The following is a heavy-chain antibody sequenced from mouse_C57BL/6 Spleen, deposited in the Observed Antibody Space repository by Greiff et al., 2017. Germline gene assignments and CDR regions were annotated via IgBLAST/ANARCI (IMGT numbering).Heavy chain of an antibody. V-gene: IGHV5-4*01. CDR3: ARDRGKNSGNYEGFAY. CDR1: GFTFSSYA. D-gene: IGHD2-1*01. J-gene: IGHJ3*01. Sequence: EVKVEESGGGLVKPGGSLKLSCAASGFTFSSYAMSWVRQTPEKRLEWVATISDGGSYTYYPDNVKGRFTISRDNAKNNLYLQMSHLKSEDTAMYYCARDRGKNSGNYEGFAYWGQGTLVTVSA. CDR2: ISDGGSYT.